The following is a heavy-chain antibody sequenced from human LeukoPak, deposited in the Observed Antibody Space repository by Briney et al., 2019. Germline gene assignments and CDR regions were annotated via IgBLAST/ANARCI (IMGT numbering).Heavy chain of an antibody. D-gene: IGHD3-3*01. Sequence: SETLSLTCTVSGGSISSGSYYWSWIRQPAGKGLEWIGRIYTSGSTNYNPSFKSRVTISVDTSKNQFSLKLSSVTAADTAVYYCAGGVVYSNYDDYWGQGTLVTVSS. J-gene: IGHJ4*02. CDR3: AGGVVYSNYDDY. V-gene: IGHV4-61*02. CDR2: IYTSGST. CDR1: GGSISSGSYY.